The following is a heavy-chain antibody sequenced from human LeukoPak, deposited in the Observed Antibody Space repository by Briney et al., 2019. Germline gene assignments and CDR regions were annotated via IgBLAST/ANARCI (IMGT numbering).Heavy chain of an antibody. D-gene: IGHD1-26*01. CDR3: ARDPTLGGSPFYFDY. Sequence: ASVKVSCKASGYTFTSYGISWVRQAPGQVLEWMGWISSYNGNTNYAQKLQGRVTMTTDTSTSTAYMELRSLRSDDTAVYYCARDPTLGGSPFYFDYWGQGTLVTVSS. J-gene: IGHJ4*02. CDR1: GYTFTSYG. V-gene: IGHV1-18*01. CDR2: ISSYNGNT.